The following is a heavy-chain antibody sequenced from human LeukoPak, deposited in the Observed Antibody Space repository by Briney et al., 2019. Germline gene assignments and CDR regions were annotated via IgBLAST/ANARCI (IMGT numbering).Heavy chain of an antibody. CDR1: GFTFSSYG. CDR2: IWYDGSEK. V-gene: IGHV3-33*01. CDR3: ARWSCDH. J-gene: IGHJ5*02. Sequence: GTSLRPSCAASGFTFSSYGMHWVRQAPGKGLEWVAVIWYDGSEKYYADSVKGRFTISRDNSKNTLFLQMSSLTAEDTAVYYCARWSCDHWGQGTLVTVSS.